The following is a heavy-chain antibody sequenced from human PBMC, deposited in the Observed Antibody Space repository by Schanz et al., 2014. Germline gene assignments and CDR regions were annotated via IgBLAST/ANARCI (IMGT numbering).Heavy chain of an antibody. CDR3: AREKRRTEVVLDH. CDR2: ISNDGSSK. V-gene: IGHV3-30*07. CDR1: GFTFSTYA. Sequence: QVQLVESGGGVVQPGRSLRLSCAASGFTFSTYAMHWVRQAPGKGLEWVAYISNDGSSKYYADSVKGRFTISRDNSKKTLYLQMDSLRAEDTAVYYCAREKRRTEVVLDHWGQGTLVTVSS. J-gene: IGHJ4*02.